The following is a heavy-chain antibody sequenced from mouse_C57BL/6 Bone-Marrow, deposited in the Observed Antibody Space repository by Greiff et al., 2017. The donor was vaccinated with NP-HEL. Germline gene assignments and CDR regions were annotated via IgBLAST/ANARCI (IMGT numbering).Heavy chain of an antibody. CDR2: IDPNSGGT. CDR1: GYTFTSYW. Sequence: QVQLQQPGAELVKPGASVKLSCKASGYTFTSYWMHWVKQRPGRGLEWIGRIDPNSGGTKYNEKFKSKATLTVDKPSSTAYMQLSSLTSEDSAVYYCARCHITTVVARYYFDYWGQGTTLTVSS. J-gene: IGHJ2*01. V-gene: IGHV1-72*01. D-gene: IGHD1-1*01. CDR3: ARCHITTVVARYYFDY.